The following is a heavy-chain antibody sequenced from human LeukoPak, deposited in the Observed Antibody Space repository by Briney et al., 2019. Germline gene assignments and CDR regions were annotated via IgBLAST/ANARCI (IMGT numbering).Heavy chain of an antibody. V-gene: IGHV3-53*01. Sequence: GSLRLSCAASGFTVSTNCMTWVRQAPGKGLEWVSTIYSGGTTYYADSVMGRFTISRHNSRNTLYLQMNSLRAEDTAVYYCARVPADFWGQGTLVTVSS. CDR2: IYSGGTT. J-gene: IGHJ4*02. CDR3: ARVPADF. CDR1: GFTVSTNC.